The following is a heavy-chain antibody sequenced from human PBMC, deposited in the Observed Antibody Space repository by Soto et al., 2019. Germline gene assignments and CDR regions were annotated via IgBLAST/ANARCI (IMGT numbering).Heavy chain of an antibody. CDR1: GDSISSSGDY. V-gene: IGHV4-39*01. J-gene: IGHJ4*02. CDR2: VYYTGST. Sequence: SETLSLTCTVSGDSISSSGDYWGWIRQPPGKGLEWIGSVYYTGSTYYNPSLKSRVTISVDTSKNQFSLKVTSVTAADTAVYYCARPRDISNYFDSWGQGTLVTVSS. CDR3: ARPRDISNYFDS. D-gene: IGHD3-3*02.